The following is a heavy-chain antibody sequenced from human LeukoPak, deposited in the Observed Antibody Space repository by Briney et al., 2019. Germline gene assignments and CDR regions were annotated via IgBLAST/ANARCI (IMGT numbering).Heavy chain of an antibody. Sequence: SETLSLTCTVSGGSISSYYWSWIRQPPGKGLEWIGYIYYSGSTNYNPSLKSRVTISVDTSKNQLSLKLSSVTAADTAVYYCARGVVVVAAAYNWFDPWGQGTLVTVSS. D-gene: IGHD2-15*01. CDR3: ARGVVVVAAAYNWFDP. CDR2: IYYSGST. V-gene: IGHV4-59*08. CDR1: GGSISSYY. J-gene: IGHJ5*02.